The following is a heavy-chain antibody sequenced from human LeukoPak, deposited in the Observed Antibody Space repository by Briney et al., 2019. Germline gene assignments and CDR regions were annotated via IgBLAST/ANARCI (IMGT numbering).Heavy chain of an antibody. CDR3: AKDYLVRGAVDY. CDR1: GFTFSSYA. CDR2: ISGSGGST. Sequence: GGSLGLSCAASGFTFSSYAMSWVRQAPGKGLEWVSAISGSGGSTYYADSVKGRFTISRDNSKNTLYLQMNSLRAEDTAVYYCAKDYLVRGAVDYWGQGTLVTVSS. J-gene: IGHJ4*02. D-gene: IGHD3-10*01. V-gene: IGHV3-23*01.